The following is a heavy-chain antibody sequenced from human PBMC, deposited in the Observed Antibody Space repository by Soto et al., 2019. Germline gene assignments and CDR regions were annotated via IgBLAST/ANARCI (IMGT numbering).Heavy chain of an antibody. CDR1: GGSIDRSNYY. D-gene: IGHD3-10*01. J-gene: IGHJ4*02. V-gene: IGHV4-39*01. CDR3: ARHFVAVVIKGWGY. CDR2: TYYNGNA. Sequence: SEPLSLTCNVSGGSIDRSNYYWDWLRQPPGKGLEWIGTTYYNGNAYYNPSLRSRVSMSVDTSKNQFSLKLISVTAADTAVYYCARHFVAVVIKGWGYWGQGKLVTVSS.